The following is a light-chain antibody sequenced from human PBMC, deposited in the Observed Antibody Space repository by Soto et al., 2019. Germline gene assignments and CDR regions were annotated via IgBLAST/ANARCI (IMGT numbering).Light chain of an antibody. CDR3: SSYTSSTTAVL. J-gene: IGLJ2*01. CDR2: DVS. CDR1: RSDVGGYNY. V-gene: IGLV2-14*03. Sequence: QSVLTQPASVSGSPGQSLPISCAGTRSDVGGYNYVSWYQQHPGRAPKLMIYDVSDRPSGVSNRFSGSKSGNTASLTISGLQADDEADYYCSSYTSSTTAVLFGGGTKLTVL.